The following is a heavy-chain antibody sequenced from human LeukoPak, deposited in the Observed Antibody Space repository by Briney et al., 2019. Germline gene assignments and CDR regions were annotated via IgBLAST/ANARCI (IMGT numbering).Heavy chain of an antibody. J-gene: IGHJ4*02. CDR1: GYSFTSYW. CDR2: IYPGDSDT. CDR3: ATLAPRWLQPLY. D-gene: IGHD5-24*01. V-gene: IGHV5-51*01. Sequence: AESLKISCKGSGYSFTSYWIGWVRQLPGKGLEWMGIIYPGDSDTRYSPSFQGQVTISANKSISTAYLQWSSLKASDTAMYYCATLAPRWLQPLYWGQGTLVTVSS.